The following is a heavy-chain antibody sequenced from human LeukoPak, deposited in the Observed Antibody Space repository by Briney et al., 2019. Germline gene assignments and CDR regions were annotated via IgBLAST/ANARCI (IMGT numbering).Heavy chain of an antibody. CDR2: ISSSSSTI. J-gene: IGHJ5*02. Sequence: GGSLRLSCAASGFTFSSYSMNWVRQAPGKGLEWVSYISSSSSTIYYADSVKGRFTISRDNAKNSLYLQMNSLRAEDTAVYYCAKDPLGYSSGWWGENWFDPWGQGTLVTVSS. CDR1: GFTFSSYS. CDR3: AKDPLGYSSGWWGENWFDP. D-gene: IGHD6-19*01. V-gene: IGHV3-48*01.